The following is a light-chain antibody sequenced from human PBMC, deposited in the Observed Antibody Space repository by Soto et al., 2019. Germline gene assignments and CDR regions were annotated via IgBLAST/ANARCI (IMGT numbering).Light chain of an antibody. CDR2: GAS. CDR3: QQSFITPPLT. Sequence: DIQMTQCPSSLSASIGDRITITCRASQSISTYLNWYQQKPGKAPKLLIYGASTLQNGVPSRFSGSGSATDYTLTISSLQPEDFATSYCQQSFITPPLTFGGGTKVEIK. V-gene: IGKV1-39*01. J-gene: IGKJ4*01. CDR1: QSISTY.